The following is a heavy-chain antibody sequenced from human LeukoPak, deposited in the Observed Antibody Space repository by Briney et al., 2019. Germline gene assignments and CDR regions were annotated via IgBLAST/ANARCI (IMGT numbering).Heavy chain of an antibody. Sequence: ASVKVSCKASGYTFTSYAMNWVRQAPGQGLEWIGWINTNTGNPTYAPGFTGRFVFSLDTPVSTAYLQISSLKAEDTAVYYCARVGLYGDSSGWYEFYWGQGTLVTVSS. J-gene: IGHJ4*02. CDR1: GYTFTSYA. V-gene: IGHV7-4-1*02. CDR3: ARVGLYGDSSGWYEFY. D-gene: IGHD6-19*01. CDR2: INTNTGNP.